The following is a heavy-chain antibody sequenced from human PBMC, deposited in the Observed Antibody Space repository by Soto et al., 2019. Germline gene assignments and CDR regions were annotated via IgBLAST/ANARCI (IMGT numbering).Heavy chain of an antibody. D-gene: IGHD3-16*01. J-gene: IGHJ3*02. CDR3: ARVGDGYDVFDI. Sequence: PXGSLRLSCAASGFTFSRHWMHWVRQAPGKGLVWVSRINSDGSSINYADSVKGRFTISRDNAKNTLYLQMNGLRAEDTAVYYCARVGDGYDVFDIWGQGTMVTVSS. V-gene: IGHV3-74*01. CDR2: INSDGSSI. CDR1: GFTFSRHW.